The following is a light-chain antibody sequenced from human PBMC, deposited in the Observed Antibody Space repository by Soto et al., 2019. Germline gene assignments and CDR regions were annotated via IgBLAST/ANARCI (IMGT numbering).Light chain of an antibody. CDR1: RSDVGSYNL. CDR2: EVS. CDR3: CSYARSSTYV. J-gene: IGLJ1*01. V-gene: IGLV2-23*02. Sequence: QSVLTQPASVSGSPGQSLTISCTGTRSDVGSYNLVSWYQQHPGKAPKLMIYEVSKRPSGLSNRFSASKSGNTASLTISGLQAEDEADYYCCSYARSSTYVFGTGTKVTVL.